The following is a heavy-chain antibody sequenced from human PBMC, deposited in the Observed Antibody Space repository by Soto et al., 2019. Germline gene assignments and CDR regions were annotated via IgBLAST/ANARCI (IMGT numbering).Heavy chain of an antibody. J-gene: IGHJ4*02. V-gene: IGHV3-23*01. CDR2: ISGSGGST. Sequence: PGGSLRLSCAASGFTFSSYAMSWVRQAPGKGLEWVSAISGSGGSTYYADSVKGRFTISRDNSKNTLYLRMNSLRGEDTALYYCAVQWLVSRVDYWGQGTLVTV. CDR3: AVQWLVSRVDY. D-gene: IGHD6-19*01. CDR1: GFTFSSYA.